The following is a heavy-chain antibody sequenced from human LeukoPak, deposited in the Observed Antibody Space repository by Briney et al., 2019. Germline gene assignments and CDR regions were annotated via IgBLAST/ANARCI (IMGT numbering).Heavy chain of an antibody. V-gene: IGHV3-66*01. CDR3: ARDPSSWPLYYMDV. D-gene: IGHD3-16*02. Sequence: GGSLRLSCAASGFTVSRNYMSWVRQAPGKGLEWVSVIYSGGRTYYADSVKGRFTISRDDSKNTLYLQMNSLRAEDTAVYYCARDPSSWPLYYMDVWGKGTTVTISS. J-gene: IGHJ6*03. CDR2: IYSGGRT. CDR1: GFTVSRNY.